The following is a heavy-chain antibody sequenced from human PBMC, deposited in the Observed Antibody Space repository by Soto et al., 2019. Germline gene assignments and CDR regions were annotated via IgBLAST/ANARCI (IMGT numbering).Heavy chain of an antibody. D-gene: IGHD3-22*01. CDR2: ISYDGSNK. CDR1: GFTFSSYA. J-gene: IGHJ4*02. Sequence: HPGGSLRLSCAASGFTFSSYAMHWFRQAPGKGLEWVAVISYDGSNKYYADSVKGRFTISRDNSKNTLYLQMNSLRAEDTAVYYCARDAPNYYDSSGYYYPTLVYWGQGTLVTVSS. V-gene: IGHV3-30-3*01. CDR3: ARDAPNYYDSSGYYYPTLVY.